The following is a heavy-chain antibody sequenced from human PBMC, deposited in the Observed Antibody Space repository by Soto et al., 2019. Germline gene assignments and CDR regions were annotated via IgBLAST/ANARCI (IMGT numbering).Heavy chain of an antibody. CDR1: GGSISSYY. CDR3: ASRSYCSGGSCHDS. J-gene: IGHJ4*02. Sequence: QVQLQESGPGLVKPSETLSLTCTVSGGSISSYYWSWIRQPPGKGLEWIGYIYYSGSTNYNPSLRSRVTIAVATSKNQFSLKLSSVTAADTAVYYCASRSYCSGGSCHDSGGQGTLVTVSS. V-gene: IGHV4-59*01. D-gene: IGHD2-15*01. CDR2: IYYSGST.